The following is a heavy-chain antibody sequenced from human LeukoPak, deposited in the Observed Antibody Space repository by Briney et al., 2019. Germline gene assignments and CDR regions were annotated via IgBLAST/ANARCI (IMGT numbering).Heavy chain of an antibody. CDR1: GGTFSSYA. Sequence: GSSVKLSCKASGGTFSSYAISWVRQAPGQGLELMGGIIPIFGTANYAQKFQGRVTITADESTSTAYMELSSLRSEDTAVYYCARGLGFGELYYYYMDVWGKGTTVTISS. D-gene: IGHD3-10*01. CDR2: IIPIFGTA. V-gene: IGHV1-69*01. J-gene: IGHJ6*03. CDR3: ARGLGFGELYYYYMDV.